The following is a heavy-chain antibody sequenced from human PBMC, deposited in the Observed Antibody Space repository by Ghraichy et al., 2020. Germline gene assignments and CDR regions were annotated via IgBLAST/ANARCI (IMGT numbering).Heavy chain of an antibody. Sequence: GGSLRLSCAASGFTFSSYSMNWVRQAPGKGLEWVSYISSSSSTIYYADSVKGRFTISRDNAKNSLYLQMNSLRDEDTAVYYCARTRFLDYYYGSGSYYNEGANYGMDVWGQGTTVTVSS. J-gene: IGHJ6*02. CDR3: ARTRFLDYYYGSGSYYNEGANYGMDV. CDR1: GFTFSSYS. V-gene: IGHV3-48*02. D-gene: IGHD3-10*01. CDR2: ISSSSSTI.